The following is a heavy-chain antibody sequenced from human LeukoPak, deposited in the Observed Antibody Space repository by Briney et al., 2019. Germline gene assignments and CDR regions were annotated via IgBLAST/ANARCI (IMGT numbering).Heavy chain of an antibody. V-gene: IGHV3-7*01. CDR2: INPDGSGK. CDR3: ASLGAGGNS. CDR1: GFTLSTYW. J-gene: IGHJ4*02. D-gene: IGHD3-16*01. Sequence: PGGSLRLSCEASGFTLSTYWMNWVRQVPGKGLDWVANINPDGSGKRYVDSVKGRFTIARDNADNSLSLQMNSLRAEDTAVYYCASLGAGGNSWGQGTLVTVSS.